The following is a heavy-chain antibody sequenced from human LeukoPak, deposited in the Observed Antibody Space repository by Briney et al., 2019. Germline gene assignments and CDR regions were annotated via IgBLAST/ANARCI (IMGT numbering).Heavy chain of an antibody. J-gene: IGHJ4*02. Sequence: SETLSLTCTVSGGSISSYYWSWIRQPPGKGLEWIGYIYYSGSTNYNPSLKSRVTISVDTSKNQFSLKLSSVTAADTAVYYCARQGSDYYFDYWGQGTLVTVSS. CDR2: IYYSGST. CDR3: ARQGSDYYFDY. D-gene: IGHD3-10*01. V-gene: IGHV4-59*08. CDR1: GGSISSYY.